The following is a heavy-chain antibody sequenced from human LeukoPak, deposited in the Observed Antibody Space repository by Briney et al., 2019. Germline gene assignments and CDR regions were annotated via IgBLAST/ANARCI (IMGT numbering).Heavy chain of an antibody. J-gene: IGHJ5*02. Sequence: SVKVSCKASGGTFSSYAISWVRQAPGQGLEWMGRIIPILGIANYAQKFQGRVTITADKSTSTAYMELSSLRSEDTAVYYCGRALWRVLTGLNWFDPWGQGTLVTVSS. CDR3: GRALWRVLTGLNWFDP. V-gene: IGHV1-69*04. CDR2: IIPILGIA. CDR1: GGTFSSYA. D-gene: IGHD3-9*01.